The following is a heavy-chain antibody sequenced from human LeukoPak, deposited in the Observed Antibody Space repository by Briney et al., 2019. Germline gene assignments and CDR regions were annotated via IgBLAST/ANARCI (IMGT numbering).Heavy chain of an antibody. CDR2: IYSGGGT. CDR1: GFTVSSNY. CDR3: AGGEGGYDSNFDV. J-gene: IGHJ4*02. Sequence: GTSLRLSCAASGFTVSSNYMSWVRQAPGKGLEWVSLIYSGGGTYYAESVRGRFTVSRDNSKNTLYLQMNSLRAEDTAVYYCAGGEGGYDSNFDVWGQGTLVTVSS. D-gene: IGHD5-12*01. V-gene: IGHV3-53*01.